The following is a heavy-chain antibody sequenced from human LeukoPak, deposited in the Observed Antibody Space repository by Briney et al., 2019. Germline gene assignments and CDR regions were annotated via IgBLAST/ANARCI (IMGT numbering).Heavy chain of an antibody. CDR1: GFTFSVYG. CDR2: IWYDGGNK. J-gene: IGHJ4*02. V-gene: IGHV3-33*01. Sequence: GGSLRLSCAASGFTFSVYGMHWVRQAPGKGLEWVAVIWYDGGNKYYRDSVKGRFTISRDNSKNTLYLQMNSLRAEDTAVYFCARGDHYERSGDFLDYWGQGTLVTVSS. D-gene: IGHD3-22*01. CDR3: ARGDHYERSGDFLDY.